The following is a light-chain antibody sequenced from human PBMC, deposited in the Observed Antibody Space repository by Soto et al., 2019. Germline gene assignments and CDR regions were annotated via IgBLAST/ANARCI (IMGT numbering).Light chain of an antibody. CDR3: LQDDSYPLT. CDR1: QGIRND. J-gene: IGKJ4*01. CDR2: GAS. V-gene: IGKV1-6*01. Sequence: AIQMTQSPSSLSASVGDRVTITCRASQGIRNDLGWYQQKPGKVPKLLIYGASSLQSDVPSRFSGSGSGTDFTLTISSLQPEDFATYYCLQDDSYPLTFGGGTKVEIK.